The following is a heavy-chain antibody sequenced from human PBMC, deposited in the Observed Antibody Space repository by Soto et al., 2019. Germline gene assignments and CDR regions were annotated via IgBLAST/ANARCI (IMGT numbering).Heavy chain of an antibody. CDR3: ARSARRIMITFGGVISYYMDV. Sequence: SQTLSLTCAISGDSVSESSVSWNWIRQSPSRGLEWLGRTNYRSKWSYAYAESVRSRITISADTSKNQFSLHLTSMTAEDTAVYYCARSARRIMITFGGVISYYMDVWGKGTTVTVSS. J-gene: IGHJ6*03. V-gene: IGHV6-1*01. CDR2: TNYRSKWSY. D-gene: IGHD3-16*02. CDR1: GDSVSESSVS.